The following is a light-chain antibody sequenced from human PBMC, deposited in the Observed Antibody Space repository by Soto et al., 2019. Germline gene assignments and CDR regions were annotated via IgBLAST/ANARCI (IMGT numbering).Light chain of an antibody. CDR3: QQYDNYPLT. J-gene: IGKJ4*01. CDR1: QGISSW. V-gene: IGKV1-5*01. Sequence: DIQMTQSPSPVSASVGDRVTITCRASQGISSWLAWYQQKPGKAPKLLTYDAFALQSGVPSRFSGSGSGTEFTLTISNLQPDDFATYYCQQYDNYPLTFGGGTKVDIK. CDR2: DAF.